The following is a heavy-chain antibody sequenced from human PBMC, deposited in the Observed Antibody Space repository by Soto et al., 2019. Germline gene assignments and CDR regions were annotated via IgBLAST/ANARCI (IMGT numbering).Heavy chain of an antibody. J-gene: IGHJ6*02. CDR2: INAGNGNT. Sequence: GASVKVSCKASGYTFTSYAMHWVRQAPGQRLEWMGWINAGNGNTKYSQKFQGRVTFTRDTSASTAYMELSSLRSEDTAVYYCAAGGGYTYGRGMAVWGQGTTVTVSS. D-gene: IGHD5-18*01. CDR3: AAGGGYTYGRGMAV. V-gene: IGHV1-3*01. CDR1: GYTFTSYA.